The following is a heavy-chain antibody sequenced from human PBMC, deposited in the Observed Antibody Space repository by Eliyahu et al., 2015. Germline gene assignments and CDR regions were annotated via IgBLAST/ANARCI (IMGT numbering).Heavy chain of an antibody. Sequence: EVQLVESGGGLVQPGGSLRLSCAAXGXXFSSXWMXXVRQAPGKGLEWVANIKQDGSXKYYVDXVKGRFTISRDNAKNSLYLQMNSLRAEDTAVYYCARAGAAAGTGPPDPWGQGTLVTVSS. D-gene: IGHD6-13*01. CDR1: GXXFSSXW. V-gene: IGHV3-7*01. J-gene: IGHJ5*02. CDR2: IKQDGSXK. CDR3: ARAGAAAGTGPPDP.